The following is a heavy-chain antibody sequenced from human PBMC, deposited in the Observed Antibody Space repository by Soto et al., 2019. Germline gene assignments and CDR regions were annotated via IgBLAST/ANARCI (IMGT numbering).Heavy chain of an antibody. CDR3: ARDNWNYGYYYGMDV. CDR1: GFTFSSYW. Sequence: GGSLRLSCAASGFTFSSYWMSWVRQAPGKGLEWVANIKQDGSEKYYVDSVKGRFTISRDNAKNSLYLQMNSLRAEDTAVYYCARDNWNYGYYYGMDVWGQGTTVTVSS. J-gene: IGHJ6*02. D-gene: IGHD1-7*01. V-gene: IGHV3-7*01. CDR2: IKQDGSEK.